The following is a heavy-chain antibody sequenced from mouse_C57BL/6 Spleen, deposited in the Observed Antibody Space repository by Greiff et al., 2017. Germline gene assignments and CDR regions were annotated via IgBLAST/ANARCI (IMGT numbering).Heavy chain of an antibody. Sequence: QVQLQQPGAELVKPGASVKMSCKASGYTFTSYWITWVKQRPGQGLEWIGDIYPGSGSTNYNEKFKSKATLTVDTSSSTAYMQLSSLTSEDSAVYYCARSETTVVATDYWDYWGQGTTLTVSS. J-gene: IGHJ2*01. V-gene: IGHV1-55*01. CDR1: GYTFTSYW. CDR2: IYPGSGST. CDR3: ARSETTVVATDYWDY. D-gene: IGHD1-1*01.